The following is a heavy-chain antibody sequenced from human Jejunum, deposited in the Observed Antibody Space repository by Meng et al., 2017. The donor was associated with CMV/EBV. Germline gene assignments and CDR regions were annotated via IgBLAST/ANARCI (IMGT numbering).Heavy chain of an antibody. D-gene: IGHD3-10*01. J-gene: IGHJ1*01. CDR3: ARAPSGLGFSEATS. Sequence: SGFTFVSHWMHWVRQVPGKGLGWVSCSPRGGGERRDAESVKGRFTISRGDNTVYLQMDNLRVEDTGIYYCARAPSGLGFSEATSWGQGTLVTVSS. CDR1: GFTFVSHW. CDR2: SPRGGGER. V-gene: IGHV3-74*01.